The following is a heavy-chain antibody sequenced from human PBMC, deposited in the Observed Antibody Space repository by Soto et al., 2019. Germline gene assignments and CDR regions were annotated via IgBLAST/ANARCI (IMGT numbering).Heavy chain of an antibody. CDR1: GFTFSSYG. J-gene: IGHJ4*02. D-gene: IGHD5-12*01. V-gene: IGHV3-30*18. CDR3: AKARGYSGYDQEVYFDY. Sequence: QVQLVESGGGVVQPGRSLRLSCAASGFTFSSYGMHWVRQAPGKGLEWVAVISYDGSNKYYADSVKGRFTISRDNSKNTLYLQMNSLRAEDTAVYYCAKARGYSGYDQEVYFDYWGQETLVTVSS. CDR2: ISYDGSNK.